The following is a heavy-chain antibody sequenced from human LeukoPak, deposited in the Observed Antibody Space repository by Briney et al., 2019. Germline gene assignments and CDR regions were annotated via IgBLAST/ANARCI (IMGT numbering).Heavy chain of an antibody. V-gene: IGHV4-61*01. CDR3: ARAGDGGTTPYPYYFDY. D-gene: IGHD4-23*01. CDR2: IYYSGST. CDR1: GYSISSGYY. J-gene: IGHJ4*02. Sequence: SETLSLTCTVSGYSISSGYYWGWIRQPPGEGLEWIGYIYYSGSTNYNPSLKSRVTISVDTSKNQFSLKLSSVTAADTAVYYCARAGDGGTTPYPYYFDYWGQGTLVTVSS.